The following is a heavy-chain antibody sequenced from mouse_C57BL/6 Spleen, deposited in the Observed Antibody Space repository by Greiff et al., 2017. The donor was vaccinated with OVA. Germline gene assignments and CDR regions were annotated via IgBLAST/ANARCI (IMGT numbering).Heavy chain of an antibody. CDR3: AKINYGSSYWYFDV. Sequence: EVMLVESGGGLVKPGGSLKLSCAASGFTFSDYGMHWVRQAPEKGLEWVAYISSGSSTIYYADTVKGRFTISRDNAKNTLFLQMTSLRSEDTAMYYCAKINYGSSYWYFDVWGTGTTVTVSS. D-gene: IGHD1-1*01. CDR1: GFTFSDYG. V-gene: IGHV5-17*01. J-gene: IGHJ1*03. CDR2: ISSGSSTI.